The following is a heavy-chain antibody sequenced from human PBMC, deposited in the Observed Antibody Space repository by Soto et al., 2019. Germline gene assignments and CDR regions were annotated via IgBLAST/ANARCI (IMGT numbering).Heavy chain of an antibody. Sequence: QVQLQQWGAGLLKPSETLSLTCAVYGGSFSGYYWSWIRQPPGKGLEWIGEINHSGSTNYNPSLKSRVTISVDTSKNQFSLKLSSVTAADTAVYYCARGQLLWFGELKYYYGMDVWGQGTMVTVSS. CDR3: ARGQLLWFGELKYYYGMDV. V-gene: IGHV4-34*01. J-gene: IGHJ6*02. D-gene: IGHD3-10*01. CDR2: INHSGST. CDR1: GGSFSGYY.